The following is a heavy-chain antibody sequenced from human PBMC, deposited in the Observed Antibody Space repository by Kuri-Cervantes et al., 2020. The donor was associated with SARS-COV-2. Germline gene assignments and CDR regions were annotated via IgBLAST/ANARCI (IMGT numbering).Heavy chain of an antibody. CDR2: ISYDGFDR. Sequence: GGSLRLSCAASGFAFESYGMHWVRQAPGKGLEWVAAISYDGFDRYYYADSVKGRFTISRDDAKNLVYLQMERLRVEDTAVYYCARDGGLSVVVIDFDYWGQGTLVTVSS. CDR3: ARDGGLSVVVIDFDY. D-gene: IGHD3-22*01. V-gene: IGHV3-30*03. J-gene: IGHJ4*02. CDR1: GFAFESYG.